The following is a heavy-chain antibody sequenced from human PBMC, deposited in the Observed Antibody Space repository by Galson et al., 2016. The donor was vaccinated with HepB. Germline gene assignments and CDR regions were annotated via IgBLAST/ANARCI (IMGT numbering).Heavy chain of an antibody. Sequence: SLRLSCAASGFTFSSYAMSWVRQSPGEWLEWVSSISSSGEHISYADSVKGRFTISRDNSKNTVSLLMSSLRADDTAIYYCAKVSSSDLDYWGQGTLVTVSP. CDR3: AKVSSSDLDY. D-gene: IGHD1-26*01. V-gene: IGHV3-23*01. CDR2: ISSSGEHI. CDR1: GFTFSSYA. J-gene: IGHJ4*02.